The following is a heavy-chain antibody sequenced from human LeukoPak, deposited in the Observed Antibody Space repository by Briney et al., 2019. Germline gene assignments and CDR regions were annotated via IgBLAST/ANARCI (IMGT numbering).Heavy chain of an antibody. V-gene: IGHV4-30-4*01. CDR3: ARGRSYYDSSGYYYYPYWYFDL. CDR2: IYYSGST. D-gene: IGHD3-22*01. J-gene: IGHJ2*01. Sequence: SETLSLTCTVSGGSISSGDHYWSWIRQPPGKGLEWIGYIYYSGSTYYNPSLKSRVTISVDTSKNQFSLKLSSVTAADTAVYYCARGRSYYDSSGYYYYPYWYFDLWGRGTLVTVSS. CDR1: GGSISSGDHY.